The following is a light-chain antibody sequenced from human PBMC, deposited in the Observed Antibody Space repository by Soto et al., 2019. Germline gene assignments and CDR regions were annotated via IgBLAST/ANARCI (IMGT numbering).Light chain of an antibody. CDR2: KTS. CDR3: QQYLTYWT. V-gene: IGKV1-5*03. J-gene: IGKJ1*01. CDR1: QSISNW. Sequence: DIQMTQSPSTLSASVGDRDTITCRASQSISNWLAWYQQKPGKVPKLLIYKTSSLESGVPSRFSGSGSGTEFSFTISCLQPDDFATYYCQQYLTYWTFGQGTKEDIK.